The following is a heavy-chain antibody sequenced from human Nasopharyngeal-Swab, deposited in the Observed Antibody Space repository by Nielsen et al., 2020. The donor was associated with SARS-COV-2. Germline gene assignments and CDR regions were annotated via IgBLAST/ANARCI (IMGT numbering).Heavy chain of an antibody. J-gene: IGHJ4*02. CDR3: ARGQGEY. CDR2: LSVVGNT. V-gene: IGHV3-53*01. D-gene: IGHD1-26*01. Sequence: GESLKISCAASGFTIGSYYMSWVRQAPGKGLEWVTILSVVGNTLYIESVKGRFTISRDNLQNTVHLQMSSLRAEDTAVYYCARGQGEYWGQGTLVTVSS. CDR1: GFTIGSYY.